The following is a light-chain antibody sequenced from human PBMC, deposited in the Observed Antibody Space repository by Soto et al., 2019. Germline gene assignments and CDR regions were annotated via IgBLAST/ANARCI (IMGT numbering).Light chain of an antibody. Sequence: EIVLTQSPGTLSLSPGERATLSCRASQSVSSSYLAWYQQKPGQAPRLLIYGASSRATGIPDRFSGSGSGTDFTLTIRRLEPEDFAVYYFHQYGSSPLYTFGQGTKLEIK. V-gene: IGKV3-20*01. J-gene: IGKJ2*01. CDR3: HQYGSSPLYT. CDR1: QSVSSSY. CDR2: GAS.